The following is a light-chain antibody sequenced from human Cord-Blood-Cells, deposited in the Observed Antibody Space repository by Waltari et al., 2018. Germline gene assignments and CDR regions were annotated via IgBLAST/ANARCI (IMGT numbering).Light chain of an antibody. CDR2: ESS. J-gene: IGLJ1*01. Sequence: QSALTQPASVSGSPGQSITISCTGTSSDVGGYNYVSWYQQHPGKAPKRMIYESSKRPSGVSNGVSGSRSGNTASLTISWLQAEDEADYYCSSYTSSSTLVFGTGTKVTVL. CDR3: SSYTSSSTLV. CDR1: SSDVGGYNY. V-gene: IGLV2-14*01.